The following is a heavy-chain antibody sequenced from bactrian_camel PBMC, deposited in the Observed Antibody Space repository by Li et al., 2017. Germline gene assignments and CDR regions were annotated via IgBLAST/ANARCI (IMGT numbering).Heavy chain of an antibody. D-gene: IGHD4*01. CDR2: LYTGDGTT. V-gene: IGHV3S1*01. J-gene: IGHJ4*01. Sequence: HVQLVESGGGSVQAGGSLRLSCAFSGYTYSGNCMAWFRQAPGKEREGVATLYTGDGTTSYADSVKGRITISKANTETTLYLQMNSLKTEDTAMYYCAVGFRRQYSNWGQGTQVTVS. CDR3: AVGFRRQYSN. CDR1: GYTYSGNC.